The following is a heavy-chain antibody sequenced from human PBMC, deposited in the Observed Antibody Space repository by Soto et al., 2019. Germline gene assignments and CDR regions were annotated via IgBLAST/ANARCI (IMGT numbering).Heavy chain of an antibody. Sequence: EVQLVQSGAEVKEPGESLKISCKASTYNFGNYWIAWVRQMPGKGLEWMGVIYPDDSDTRYSPSFEGQVTISADKSIRTVYLQWSSLKASDTAIYYCARVNIIMGVAANGNLASPNWFDPWGQGTLVTVSS. J-gene: IGHJ5*02. D-gene: IGHD2-15*01. CDR3: ARVNIIMGVAANGNLASPNWFDP. V-gene: IGHV5-51*01. CDR1: TYNFGNYW. CDR2: IYPDDSDT.